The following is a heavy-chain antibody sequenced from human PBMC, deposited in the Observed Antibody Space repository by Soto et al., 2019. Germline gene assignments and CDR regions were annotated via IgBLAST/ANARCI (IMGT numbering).Heavy chain of an antibody. J-gene: IGHJ4*02. D-gene: IGHD3-3*01. CDR1: GYTFTNYA. CDR3: ARGIRITIFGVVPY. CDR2: INAGNGNT. Sequence: ASVKVSCKASGYTFTNYAMHWVRQAPGQRLEWMGWINAGNGNTKYSQKFQGRVTMTRNTSISTAYMELSSLRSEDTAVYYCARGIRITIFGVVPYWGQGTLVTVSS. V-gene: IGHV1-3*01.